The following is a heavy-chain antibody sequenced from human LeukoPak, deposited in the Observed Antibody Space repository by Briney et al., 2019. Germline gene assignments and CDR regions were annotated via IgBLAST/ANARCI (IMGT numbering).Heavy chain of an antibody. V-gene: IGHV4-39*07. J-gene: IGHJ5*02. D-gene: IGHD6-13*01. CDR2: IHYSGST. CDR3: ARGPGVAAGGALYTYFDP. Sequence: PSETLSLTCTISGGSITSSPQYWAWIRQTPGKGLECIASIHYSGSTYYNPSLKSRVTMSVDTSKNQFSLELTSVTAADTDVYYCARGPGVAAGGALYTYFDPWGQGTLVTVSS. CDR1: GGSITSSPQY.